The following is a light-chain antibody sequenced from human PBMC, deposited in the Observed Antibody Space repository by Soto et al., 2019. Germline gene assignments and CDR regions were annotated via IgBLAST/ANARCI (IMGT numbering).Light chain of an antibody. CDR2: STN. V-gene: IGLV8-61*01. Sequence: QAVVTQEPSFSVSPGGTVTLTCGLSSGSVSPSYYPSWYQQTPGQAPRTLIYSTNTRSSGVPDRFSGSILGNKAALTITGAQADDESDYYCVLYMGGGISVFGGGTKVTVL. J-gene: IGLJ2*01. CDR3: VLYMGGGISV. CDR1: SGSVSPSYY.